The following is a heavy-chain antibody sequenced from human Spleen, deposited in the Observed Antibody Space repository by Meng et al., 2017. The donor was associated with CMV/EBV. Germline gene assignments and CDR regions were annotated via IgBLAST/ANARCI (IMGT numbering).Heavy chain of an antibody. CDR1: GFTFSSYS. J-gene: IGHJ4*02. V-gene: IGHV3-21*01. CDR2: ISSSSSYI. Sequence: GGSLRLSCAASGFTFSSYSMNWVRQAPGKGLEWVSSISSSSSYIYYADSVKGRFTISRDNAKNSLHLQMNSLRAEDTAVYYCARDLSPNFYYFDYWGQGTLVTVSS. CDR3: ARDLSPNFYYFDY. D-gene: IGHD1-7*01.